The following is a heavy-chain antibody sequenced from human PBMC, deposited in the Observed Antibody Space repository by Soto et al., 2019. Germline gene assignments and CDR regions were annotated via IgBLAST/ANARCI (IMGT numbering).Heavy chain of an antibody. D-gene: IGHD2-21*01. V-gene: IGHV4-4*07. CDR1: GGAISGYY. CDR3: ARGQRFPDLFYP. Sequence: TSETLSLTCTVTGGAISGYYWTWIRQSDGEGLEWIGRIYSSGSTNYNPSLKSRVTISLDTSMNYFSLRLSSVTAADTAVYFCARGQRFPDLFYPWGQGTSVTGSA. CDR2: IYSSGST. J-gene: IGHJ5*02.